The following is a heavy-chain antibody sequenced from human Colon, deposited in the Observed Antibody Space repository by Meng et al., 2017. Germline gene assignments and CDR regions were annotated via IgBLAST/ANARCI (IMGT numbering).Heavy chain of an antibody. CDR2: IYYSGST. V-gene: IGHV4-31*01. D-gene: IGHD1-26*01. J-gene: IGHJ4*02. CDR1: GGSISTGGYY. CDR3: ARVRRSGDDFDY. Sequence: QVQLQASRPGLGKPSQTLPPTFTVSGGSISTGGYYWSWIRQLPGKGLEWIGYIYYSGSTYYNPSLRSLVSISVDTSKNQFSLRLTSVTAADTAVYYCARVRRSGDDFDYWGQGTLVTVSS.